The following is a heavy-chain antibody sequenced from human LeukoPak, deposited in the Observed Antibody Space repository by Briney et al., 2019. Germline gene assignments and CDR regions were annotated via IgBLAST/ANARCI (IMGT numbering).Heavy chain of an antibody. CDR2: INHSGST. V-gene: IGHV4-34*01. J-gene: IGHJ3*02. CDR3: ARPKGYCSSTSCPRSNAFDI. D-gene: IGHD2-2*01. Sequence: PSETLSLTCAVYGGSFSGYYWSWIRQPPGKGLEWIGEINHSGSTNYNPSLKSRVTISVDTSKNQFSLKLSSVTAADTAVYYCARPKGYCSSTSCPRSNAFDIWGKGTTVTVSS. CDR1: GGSFSGYY.